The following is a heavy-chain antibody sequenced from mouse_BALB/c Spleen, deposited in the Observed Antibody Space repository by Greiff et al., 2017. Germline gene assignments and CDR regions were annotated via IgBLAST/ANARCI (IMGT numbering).Heavy chain of an antibody. CDR2: ISYDGSN. D-gene: IGHD2-1*01. CDR1: GYSITSGYY. J-gene: IGHJ4*01. V-gene: IGHV3-6*02. CDR3: ARDAIYYGNYDYAMDY. Sequence: EVQLQESGPGLVKPSQSLSLTCSVTGYSITSGYYWNWIRQFPGNKLEWMGYISYDGSNNYNPSLKNRISITRDTSKNQFFLKLNSVTTEDTATYYCARDAIYYGNYDYAMDYWGQGTSVTVSS.